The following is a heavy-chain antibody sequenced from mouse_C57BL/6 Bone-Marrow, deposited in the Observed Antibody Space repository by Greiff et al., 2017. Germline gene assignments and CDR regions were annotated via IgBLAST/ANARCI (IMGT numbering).Heavy chain of an antibody. D-gene: IGHD1-1*01. Sequence: VQLQQPGTELVKPGASVKLSCKASGYTFTSYWMHWVKQRPGQGLEWIGNINPSNGGTNYNEKFKSKATLTVDKSSGTAYMQLSSLTSEDSAVYYCARDYYGSLWYFDVWGTGTTVTVSS. V-gene: IGHV1-53*01. CDR2: INPSNGGT. CDR3: ARDYYGSLWYFDV. J-gene: IGHJ1*03. CDR1: GYTFTSYW.